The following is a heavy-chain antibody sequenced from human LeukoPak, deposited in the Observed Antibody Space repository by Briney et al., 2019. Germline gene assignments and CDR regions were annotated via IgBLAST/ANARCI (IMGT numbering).Heavy chain of an antibody. D-gene: IGHD3-10*01. CDR1: GFTFSNAW. V-gene: IGHV3-15*01. Sequence: RGSLRLSCAASGFTFSNAWMSWVRQAPGKGLEWVGRVKSKTDVGTTDYAAFVKGRFTISRDNSQNAVYWEMTSLKTEDRGVYHCTARGRGWGQGARVTVSS. CDR2: VKSKTDVGTT. CDR3: TARGRG. J-gene: IGHJ1*01.